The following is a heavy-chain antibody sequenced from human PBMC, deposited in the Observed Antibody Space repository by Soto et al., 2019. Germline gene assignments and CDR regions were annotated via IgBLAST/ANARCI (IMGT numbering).Heavy chain of an antibody. J-gene: IGHJ6*02. Sequence: GASVKVSCKASGYTFTTYVMHWVRQAPGQRLEWMGWINAGNDNTKYSEKFQGRVTITRDTSASTVYMELSSLSSEDTAVYYCARVGHYYYLMDVWGQGTTVTVSS. CDR3: ARVGHYYYLMDV. CDR2: INAGNDNT. V-gene: IGHV1-3*01. CDR1: GYTFTTYV. D-gene: IGHD3-3*01.